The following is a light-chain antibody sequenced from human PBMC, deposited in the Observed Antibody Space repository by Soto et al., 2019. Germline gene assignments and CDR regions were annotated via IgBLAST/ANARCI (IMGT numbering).Light chain of an antibody. CDR2: DAS. V-gene: IGKV1-33*01. Sequence: IQLTQSPSSLSASVGDRVTITCQASQDIDKNLNWYQQKPGKAPKLLIYDASSLQTGVPSRFSGRGSATDFTFTISSLQPEDIAKYYCQQYDNLLPITFGQGTRLEIK. CDR1: QDIDKN. J-gene: IGKJ5*01. CDR3: QQYDNLLPIT.